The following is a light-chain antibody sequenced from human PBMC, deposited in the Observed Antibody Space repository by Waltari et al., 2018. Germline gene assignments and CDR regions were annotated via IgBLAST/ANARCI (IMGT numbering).Light chain of an antibody. V-gene: IGKV2-28*01. CDR1: QSLLHRNGYTY. Sequence: DIVMTQSPLSLPVTPGEPASISCRSSQSLLHRNGYTYLDWYLQRPGQSPHLLYYLGSNRASWVPNRLSGSGSGADFTLKISRVEAEDVGIYYCMQSIQTPTFGQGTKVEIK. CDR2: LGS. J-gene: IGKJ1*01. CDR3: MQSIQTPT.